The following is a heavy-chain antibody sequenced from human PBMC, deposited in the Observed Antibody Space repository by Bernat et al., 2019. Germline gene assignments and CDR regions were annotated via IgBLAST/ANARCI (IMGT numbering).Heavy chain of an antibody. V-gene: IGHV3-73*01. J-gene: IGHJ5*02. CDR1: GLTFSDST. CDR3: ARDRVLVDYYDSSGYSKGGFDP. CDR2: VRTKANGFAT. D-gene: IGHD3-22*01. Sequence: VQLVESGGGVVQPGRSLRLSCAASGLTFSDSTMQWVRQASGKGLEWVGRVRTKANGFATSYAASVKGRFTISRDDSKNTAYLQMNSLRAEDTAVYYCARDRVLVDYYDSSGYSKGGFDPWGQGTLVTVSS.